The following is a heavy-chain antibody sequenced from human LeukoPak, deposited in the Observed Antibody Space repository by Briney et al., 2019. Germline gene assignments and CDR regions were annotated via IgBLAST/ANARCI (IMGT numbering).Heavy chain of an antibody. Sequence: SETLSLTCTVSGGSIRSSYYYWGWIRQPPGKGLEWIGSIYDSGSTYYNPSLKSRVTISVDTSKNQFSLKLNSVTAADTAVYYCAGDQGGSAHRHAFDIWGQGTLVTVSS. CDR2: IYDSGST. D-gene: IGHD1-26*01. CDR3: AGDQGGSAHRHAFDI. CDR1: GGSIRSSYYY. V-gene: IGHV4-39*02. J-gene: IGHJ3*02.